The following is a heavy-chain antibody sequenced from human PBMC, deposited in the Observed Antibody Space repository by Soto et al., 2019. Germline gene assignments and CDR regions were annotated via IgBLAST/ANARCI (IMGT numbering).Heavy chain of an antibody. CDR3: TRSTYGYGNFEY. J-gene: IGHJ4*02. Sequence: EMQVVESGGGLVQPGGSLRLSCAASGFTSSDHYLDWVRQAPGKGLEWVARSRDKIRRYTTEYAASVRGRFVISRDESRNSVYLQMSSLKTEDTAVCYCTRSTYGYGNFEYWGLGTLVTVSS. CDR1: GFTSSDHY. V-gene: IGHV3-72*01. CDR2: SRDKIRRYTT. D-gene: IGHD5-12*01.